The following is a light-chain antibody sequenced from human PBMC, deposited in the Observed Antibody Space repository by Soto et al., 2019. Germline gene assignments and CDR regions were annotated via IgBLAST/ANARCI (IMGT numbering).Light chain of an antibody. Sequence: VLVQCQGVLSWCRGVSNKISCRASESVRGHLAWYQQKPGQAPRLLIYGASNRATGIPDRFSGSGSGTDFTHTISRQEPEELAVYYCRQYGSSGTFGQGTKVDIK. J-gene: IGKJ1*01. CDR1: ESVRGH. V-gene: IGKV3-20*01. CDR3: RQYGSSGT. CDR2: GAS.